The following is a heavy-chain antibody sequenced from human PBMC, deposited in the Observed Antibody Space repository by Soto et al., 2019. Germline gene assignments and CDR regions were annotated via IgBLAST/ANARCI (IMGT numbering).Heavy chain of an antibody. CDR3: AMLGGWSGGSSGMDV. D-gene: IGHD6-19*01. Sequence: EVQLVESGGGLVQPGGSVRLSCAASGLIFSDYHMDWVRQAPGKGLEWVGRIRRKANSYTTEYAASVKGRFTISRDDSKNSLYLPMNSLKSEDTAVYYCAMLGGWSGGSSGMDVWGQGTTVTVSS. CDR2: IRRKANSYTT. J-gene: IGHJ6*02. V-gene: IGHV3-72*01. CDR1: GLIFSDYH.